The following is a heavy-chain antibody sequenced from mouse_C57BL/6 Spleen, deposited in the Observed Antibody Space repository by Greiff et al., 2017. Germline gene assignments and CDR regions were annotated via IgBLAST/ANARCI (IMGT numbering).Heavy chain of an antibody. D-gene: IGHD6-5*01. CDR1: GFTFSDYY. CDR2: INYDGSST. CDR3: ARAYSYWYFDV. Sequence: EVQRVESEGGLVQPGSSMKLSCTASGFTFSDYYMAWVRQVPEKGLEWVANINYDGSSTYYLDSLKSRFIISRDNAKNILYLQMSSLKSEDTATYYCARAYSYWYFDVWGTGTTVTVSS. V-gene: IGHV5-16*01. J-gene: IGHJ1*03.